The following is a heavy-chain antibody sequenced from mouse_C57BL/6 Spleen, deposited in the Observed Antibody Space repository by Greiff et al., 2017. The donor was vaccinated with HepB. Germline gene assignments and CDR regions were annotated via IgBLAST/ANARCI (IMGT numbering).Heavy chain of an antibody. CDR3: ARQLDGSSYGAMDY. D-gene: IGHD1-1*01. CDR2: IHPNSGST. CDR1: GYTFTSYW. V-gene: IGHV1-64*01. Sequence: QVQLQQPGAELVKPGASVKLSCKASGYTFTSYWMHWVKQRPGQGLEWIGMIHPNSGSTNYNEKFKSKATLTVDKSSSTAYMQLSSLTSEDSAVYYCARQLDGSSYGAMDYWGQGTSVTVSS. J-gene: IGHJ4*01.